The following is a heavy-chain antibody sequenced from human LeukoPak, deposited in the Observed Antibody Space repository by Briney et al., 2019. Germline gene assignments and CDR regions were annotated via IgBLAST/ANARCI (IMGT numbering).Heavy chain of an antibody. CDR2: ISAYNGNT. CDR3: SVVVAAPNEDDYFDY. CDR1: GYTFTSYG. Sequence: GASVKVSCKASGYTFTSYGISWVRQAPGQGPEWMGWISAYNGNTNYAQKLQGRVTMTTDTSTSTAYMELRSLRSDDTAVYYCSVVVAAPNEDDYFDYWGQGTLVTVSS. D-gene: IGHD2-15*01. J-gene: IGHJ4*02. V-gene: IGHV1-18*01.